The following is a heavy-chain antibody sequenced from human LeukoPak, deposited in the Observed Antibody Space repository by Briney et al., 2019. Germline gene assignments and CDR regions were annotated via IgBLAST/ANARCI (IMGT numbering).Heavy chain of an antibody. CDR1: GFDFNVQT. CDR3: AREDYFDY. J-gene: IGHJ4*02. CDR2: ISSSSSYI. Sequence: GGSLRLSCAASGFDFNVQTMNWVRQAQGKGLEWVSSISSSSSYIYYADSVKGRFTISRDNAKNSLYLQMNSLRAEDTAVYYCAREDYFDYWGQGTLVTVSS. V-gene: IGHV3-21*01.